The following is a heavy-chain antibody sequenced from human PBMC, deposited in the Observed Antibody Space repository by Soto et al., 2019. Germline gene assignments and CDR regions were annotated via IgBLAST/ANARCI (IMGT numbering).Heavy chain of an antibody. CDR3: ASLLYYDSSGYFTYFDY. Sequence: ASVKVSCKASGGTFSSYAISWVRQAPGQGLEWMGGIIPIFGTANYAQKFQGRVTITADESTSTAYMELSSLRSEDTAVYYCASLLYYDSSGYFTYFDYWGQGTLVTVSS. J-gene: IGHJ4*02. V-gene: IGHV1-69*13. CDR2: IIPIFGTA. D-gene: IGHD3-22*01. CDR1: GGTFSSYA.